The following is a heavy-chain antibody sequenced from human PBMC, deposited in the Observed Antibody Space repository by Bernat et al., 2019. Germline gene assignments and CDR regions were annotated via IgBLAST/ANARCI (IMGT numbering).Heavy chain of an antibody. J-gene: IGHJ3*02. Sequence: LVQSGAEVKKPGASVKVSCKASGYTFTSFYIHWIRQAPGQGLEWMGIINPTGGSTTYAQRFQGRVTLTRDTSTSTVYLELGSLRSEDTAVYYCARTSGTYFDAFDIWGQGTMVTVSS. D-gene: IGHD1-26*01. CDR2: INPTGGST. CDR1: GYTFTSFY. V-gene: IGHV1-46*01. CDR3: ARTSGTYFDAFDI.